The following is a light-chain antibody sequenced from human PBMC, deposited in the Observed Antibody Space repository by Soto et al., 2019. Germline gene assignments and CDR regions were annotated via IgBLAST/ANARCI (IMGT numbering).Light chain of an antibody. J-gene: IGKJ1*01. Sequence: DIQLTQSPSTLSASVGDRVTITCRASQSISSWLAWCQQKPGKAPKLLIYDASSLESGVPSRFSGSGSGTEFTLTISSLQPDDFATYYCQQYNSYSWTVGQGTKVEIK. CDR1: QSISSW. CDR2: DAS. CDR3: QQYNSYSWT. V-gene: IGKV1-5*01.